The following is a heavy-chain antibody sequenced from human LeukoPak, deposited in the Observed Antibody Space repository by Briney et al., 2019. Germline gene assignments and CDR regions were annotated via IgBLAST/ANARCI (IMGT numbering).Heavy chain of an antibody. J-gene: IGHJ6*03. V-gene: IGHV4-61*02. CDR2: IYTSGST. Sequence: SETLSLTCTVSGGSISSGSYYWSWIRQPAGKGLEWIGRIYTSGSTNYNPSLKSRVTISVDTSKNQFSLKPSSVTAADTAVYYCARALTVTRWYYYYMDVWGKGTTVTVSS. CDR1: GGSISSGSYY. D-gene: IGHD3-16*01. CDR3: ARALTVTRWYYYYMDV.